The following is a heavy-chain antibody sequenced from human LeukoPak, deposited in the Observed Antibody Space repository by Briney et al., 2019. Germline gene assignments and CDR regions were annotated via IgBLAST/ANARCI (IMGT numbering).Heavy chain of an antibody. V-gene: IGHV4-4*07. CDR3: ARDSGNYPVWYFDL. CDR2: IYTSGST. D-gene: IGHD1-26*01. Sequence: SETLSLTCTVSGGSISNYYWSWLRQPAGKGLEWIGRIYTSGSTHYNPSLKSRVTMSVDTSKNHFSLRLISVTAADTAVYYCARDSGNYPVWYFDLWGRGTLVTVSS. CDR1: GGSISNYY. J-gene: IGHJ2*01.